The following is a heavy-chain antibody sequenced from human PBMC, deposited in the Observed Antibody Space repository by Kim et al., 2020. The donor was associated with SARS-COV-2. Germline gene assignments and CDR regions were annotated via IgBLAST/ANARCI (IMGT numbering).Heavy chain of an antibody. CDR1: GGSISSSNW. CDR3: ARGGRGGLLWFGKGTFDI. V-gene: IGHV4-4*02. CDR2: IYHSGST. Sequence: SETLSLTCAVSGGSISSSNWWSWVRQPPGKGLEWIGEIYHSGSTNYNPSLKSRVTISVDKSKNQFSLKLSSVTAADTAVYYCARGGRGGLLWFGKGTFDIWGQGTMVTVSS. D-gene: IGHD3-10*01. J-gene: IGHJ3*02.